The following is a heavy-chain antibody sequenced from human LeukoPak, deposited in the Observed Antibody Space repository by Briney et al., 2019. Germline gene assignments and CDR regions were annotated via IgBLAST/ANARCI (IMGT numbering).Heavy chain of an antibody. J-gene: IGHJ1*01. Sequence: GGSLRLSCAASGLSVSSTYMTWVRQAPGKGLEWVSVIYSGGGTNYADSLKGRFSISRDNSKNTPYLQMNSLRAEDTAVYYCARVIRAEYFQHWGQGTLVTVSS. D-gene: IGHD2/OR15-2a*01. CDR1: GLSVSSTY. CDR3: ARVIRAEYFQH. CDR2: IYSGGGT. V-gene: IGHV3-53*01.